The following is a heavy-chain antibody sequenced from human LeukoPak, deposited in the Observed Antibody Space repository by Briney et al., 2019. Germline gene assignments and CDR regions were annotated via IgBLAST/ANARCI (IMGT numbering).Heavy chain of an antibody. CDR1: GFTFSSYW. Sequence: PTGGSLRLSCAASGFTFSSYWMSWVRQAPGKGLEWVANIKQDGSEKYYVDSVKGRFTISRDNAKNSLYLQMNCLRAEDTAVYYCARAPVVAVAGTNYYYYYYMDVWGKGTTVTVSS. CDR3: ARAPVVAVAGTNYYYYYYMDV. D-gene: IGHD6-13*01. CDR2: IKQDGSEK. V-gene: IGHV3-7*01. J-gene: IGHJ6*03.